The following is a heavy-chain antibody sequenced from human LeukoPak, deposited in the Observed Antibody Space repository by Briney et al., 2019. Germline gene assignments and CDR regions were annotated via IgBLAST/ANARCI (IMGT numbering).Heavy chain of an antibody. D-gene: IGHD6-13*01. J-gene: IGHJ6*03. CDR2: ISSSSGTI. V-gene: IGHV3-48*02. CDR3: KGSSWYNYYYMDV. Sequence: GGSLRLSCAASGFTFSNYAMNWVRQAPGKGLEWVSYISSSSGTIHYADSMKGRFTISRDNAKNSLYLQMNSLRDEDTAVYYCKGSSWYNYYYMDVWGKGTTVTVSS. CDR1: GFTFSNYA.